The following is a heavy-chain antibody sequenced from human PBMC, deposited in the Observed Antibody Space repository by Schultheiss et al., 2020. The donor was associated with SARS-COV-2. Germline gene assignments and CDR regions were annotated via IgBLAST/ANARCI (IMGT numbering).Heavy chain of an antibody. D-gene: IGHD3-22*01. CDR2: IHNSVST. CDR1: GGPTSIYY. CDR3: ARDRFDSSGYYYDRRRDSYYFDS. J-gene: IGHJ4*02. Sequence: SETLSLTCSVPGGPTSIYYWSWMRQTPGRGLEWLGYIHNSVSTNYNPSLKSRLTISMGPSKSQFSLKLSSVTAADTAVYYCARDRFDSSGYYYDRRRDSYYFDSWGQGTLVTVSS. V-gene: IGHV4-59*01.